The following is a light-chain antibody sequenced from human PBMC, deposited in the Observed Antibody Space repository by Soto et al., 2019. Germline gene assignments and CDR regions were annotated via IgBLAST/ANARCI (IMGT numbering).Light chain of an antibody. J-gene: IGKJ2*01. Sequence: EVVMTQSPATLSVSPGERATLSYRASQSVGSELAWYQQKPGQAPRLLIYGASTRSTGIPARFSGSGSGTDFTLTISSLQSEDFAVYYCQQYDKWPPYTFGQGTKLEIK. CDR3: QQYDKWPPYT. CDR2: GAS. CDR1: QSVGSE. V-gene: IGKV3-15*01.